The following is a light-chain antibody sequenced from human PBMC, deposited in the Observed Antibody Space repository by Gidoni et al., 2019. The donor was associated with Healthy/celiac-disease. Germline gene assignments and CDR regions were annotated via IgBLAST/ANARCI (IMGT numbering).Light chain of an antibody. J-gene: IGKJ4*01. V-gene: IGKV3-20*01. CDR1: QSVSSSY. Sequence: IVLTQSPGSLSLSPRERATLSSRSSQSVSSSYLAWYQQKPAKAPRLLIYGASSRATGIPDRCSSSGSGTDFTLTISRLEPEDFAVYYCQQYCSSPALTFXGXTKVXIK. CDR2: GAS. CDR3: QQYCSSPALT.